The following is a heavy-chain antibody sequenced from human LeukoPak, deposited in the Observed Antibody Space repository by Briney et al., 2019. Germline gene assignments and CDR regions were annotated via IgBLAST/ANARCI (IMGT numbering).Heavy chain of an antibody. CDR2: IYYSGST. V-gene: IGHV4-59*08. D-gene: IGHD6-13*01. CDR1: GGSISSYY. Sequence: PSETLSLTCTVSGGSISSYYWSWIRQPPGKGLEWIGYIYYSGSTNYNPSLKSRVTISVDTSKNQFSLKLSSVTAADTAVYYCARRDSSSSSIDYWGQGTLVTASS. CDR3: ARRDSSSSSIDY. J-gene: IGHJ4*02.